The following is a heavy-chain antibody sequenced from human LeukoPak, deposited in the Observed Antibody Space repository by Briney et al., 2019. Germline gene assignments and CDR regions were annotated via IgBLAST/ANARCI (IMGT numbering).Heavy chain of an antibody. CDR1: GYAFTGYY. Sequence: GASVKVSCKASGYAFTGYYMHWMRQAPGQGLEWMGWINPNSGGTNYAQKFQDWVTMTRDTSISTAYMELSRLRSDDTAVYYCARVDDDYDNFKSKYWGPGTLVTVSS. J-gene: IGHJ4*02. D-gene: IGHD4-11*01. CDR3: ARVDDDYDNFKSKY. CDR2: INPNSGGT. V-gene: IGHV1-2*04.